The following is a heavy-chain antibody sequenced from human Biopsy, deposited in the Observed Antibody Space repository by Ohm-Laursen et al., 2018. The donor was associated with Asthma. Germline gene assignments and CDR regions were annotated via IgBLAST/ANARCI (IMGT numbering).Heavy chain of an antibody. CDR1: GFTFGDYC. CDR3: ASQSSGPDFWSGYYYFDY. Sequence: GSLRLSCAASGFTFGDYCMSWVRQVPGQGLEWVANIKHDGSEKNHVDSLKGRFTISRDNAKNLLLLQMNSLRAEDTAVYYCASQSSGPDFWSGYYYFDYWGQGVLVTVSS. J-gene: IGHJ4*02. CDR2: IKHDGSEK. V-gene: IGHV3-7*01. D-gene: IGHD3-3*01.